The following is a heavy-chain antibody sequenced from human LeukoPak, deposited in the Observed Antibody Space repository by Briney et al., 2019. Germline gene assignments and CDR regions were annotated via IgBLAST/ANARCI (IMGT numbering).Heavy chain of an antibody. Sequence: TGGSLRLSCAASGFTFSTYGLHWVRQAPGKGLEWVALISYDGGVKYYADSVKGRFTISRDNSMNTLYLQMNSLRTEDTAVYYCLTEDTPTVFDYWGQGTLVTVSS. V-gene: IGHV3-30*03. D-gene: IGHD4-17*01. CDR1: GFTFSTYG. J-gene: IGHJ4*02. CDR2: ISYDGGVK. CDR3: LTEDTPTVFDY.